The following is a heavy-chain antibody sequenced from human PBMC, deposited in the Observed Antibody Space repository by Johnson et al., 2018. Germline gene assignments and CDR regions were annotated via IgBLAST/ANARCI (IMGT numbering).Heavy chain of an antibody. CDR1: GGSISSYY. J-gene: IGHJ3*02. Sequence: QVQLQESGPGLVKPSETLSLTCTVSGGSISSYYWSWIRQPPGKGLEWIGYLYYSGSPNYNPSLKSRVTISVDPSQNPVPLKLGSVTAADTAVYYCARVGIAARPNAFDIWGQGTMVTVSA. CDR2: LYYSGSP. D-gene: IGHD6-6*01. CDR3: ARVGIAARPNAFDI. V-gene: IGHV4-59*01.